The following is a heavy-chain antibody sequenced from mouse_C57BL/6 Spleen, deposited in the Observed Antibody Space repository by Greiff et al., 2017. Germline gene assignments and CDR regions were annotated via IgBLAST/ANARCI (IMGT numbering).Heavy chain of an antibody. CDR3: ARYPNWDENAMDY. J-gene: IGHJ4*01. D-gene: IGHD4-1*02. Sequence: EVKLMESGGGLVQPGGSLSLSCAASGFTFPDYYMSWVRQPPGKALEWLGFIRNKANGYTTEYSASVKGRFTISRDNSQSILYLQMNALRAEDSATYDCARYPNWDENAMDYWGQGTSVTVSS. CDR1: GFTFPDYY. CDR2: IRNKANGYTT. V-gene: IGHV7-3*01.